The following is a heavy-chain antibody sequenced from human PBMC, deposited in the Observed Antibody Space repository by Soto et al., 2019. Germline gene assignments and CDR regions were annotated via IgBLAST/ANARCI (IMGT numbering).Heavy chain of an antibody. CDR3: ARGFGEDYYYYYYMDV. D-gene: IGHD3-10*01. V-gene: IGHV3-7*01. Sequence: GGSLRLSRAASGFTFSSYWMSWVRQAPGKGLEWVANIKQDGSEKYYVDSVKGRFTISRDNAKNSLYLQMNSLRAEDTAVYYCARGFGEDYYYYYYMDVWGKGTTVTVSS. CDR1: GFTFSSYW. CDR2: IKQDGSEK. J-gene: IGHJ6*03.